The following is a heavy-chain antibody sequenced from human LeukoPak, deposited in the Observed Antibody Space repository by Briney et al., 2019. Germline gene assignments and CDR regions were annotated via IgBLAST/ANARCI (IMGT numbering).Heavy chain of an antibody. CDR3: AKDLDGAGALTSYFQS. Sequence: GGSLRLSCVASGFSFNNFAMSWVRQAPGKGLEWVSGVNRGGDTYYADSVRGRLTISRDNSKNTVYLEMNSLTAGDTAVYHCAKDLDGAGALTSYFQSWGQGTLVTVSS. V-gene: IGHV3-23*01. CDR1: GFSFNNFA. D-gene: IGHD2/OR15-2a*01. J-gene: IGHJ4*02. CDR2: VNRGGDT.